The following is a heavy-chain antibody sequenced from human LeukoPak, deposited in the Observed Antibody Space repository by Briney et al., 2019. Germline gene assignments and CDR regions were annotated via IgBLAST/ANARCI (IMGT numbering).Heavy chain of an antibody. J-gene: IGHJ5*02. V-gene: IGHV1-69*05. D-gene: IGHD2-2*01. Sequence: SVKVSCKAAGGTFSSYAISWVRQAPGQGLEWMGRIIPIFGTANYAQKFQGRVTITTDESTSTAYMELSSLRSEDTAVYYCASDIVVVPAGIGDNWFDPWGQGTLVTVSS. CDR1: GGTFSSYA. CDR2: IIPIFGTA. CDR3: ASDIVVVPAGIGDNWFDP.